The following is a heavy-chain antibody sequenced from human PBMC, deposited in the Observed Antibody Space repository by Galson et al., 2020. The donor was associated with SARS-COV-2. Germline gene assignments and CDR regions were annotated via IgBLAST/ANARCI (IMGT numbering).Heavy chain of an antibody. V-gene: IGHV4-39*01. J-gene: IGHJ4*02. CDR1: GGSISTSTYD. Sequence: SETLSLTCSVSGGSISTSTYDWGWIRQPPGKGLEGIGTIYSSGSTYYNPSLKSRVTIFVDASKNQLSLKLSSATATDTAVYYCARRTTYSGSWDFDYWGQGTLVTVSS. CDR3: ARRTTYSGSWDFDY. CDR2: IYSSGST. D-gene: IGHD6-13*01.